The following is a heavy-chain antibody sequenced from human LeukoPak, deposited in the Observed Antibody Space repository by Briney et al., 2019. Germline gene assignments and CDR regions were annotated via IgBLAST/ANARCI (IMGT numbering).Heavy chain of an antibody. V-gene: IGHV3-23*01. Sequence: PGGSLRLSCEASGFSFSIYGMSWVRRAPGKGLEWVSGISGSGGNTYYAEALTGRFTVSRDNSKNTLYLQMNSLRAEDTALYYCAKGRLRGGTYNDDFWGQGTLVTVSS. CDR1: GFSFSIYG. CDR2: ISGSGGNT. D-gene: IGHD3-16*01. J-gene: IGHJ4*02. CDR3: AKGRLRGGTYNDDF.